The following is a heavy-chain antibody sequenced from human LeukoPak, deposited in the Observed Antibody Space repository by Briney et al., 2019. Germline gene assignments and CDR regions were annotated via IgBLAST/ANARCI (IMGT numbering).Heavy chain of an antibody. Sequence: GGSLRLSCAASGFTVNTNYMSWVRQAPGKGLECVSVIYSGGGTYYADSVKGRFTISRDNSKNTLFLQMNSLTVEDTAVYYCARDGKDSSSWAPSFDFWGQGTLVTVSS. CDR1: GFTVNTNY. CDR3: ARDGKDSSSWAPSFDF. D-gene: IGHD6-13*01. CDR2: IYSGGGT. V-gene: IGHV3-66*01. J-gene: IGHJ4*02.